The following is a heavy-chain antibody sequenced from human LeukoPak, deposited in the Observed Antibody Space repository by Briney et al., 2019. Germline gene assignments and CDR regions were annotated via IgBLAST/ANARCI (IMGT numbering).Heavy chain of an antibody. J-gene: IGHJ5*02. Sequence: SETLSLTCTVSGGSISSSSYYWGWIRQPPGKGLEWIGSIYYSGSTYYNPYRKSRVTMSEDTSKTQFSLKLSSVTAADTAVYYCARIGRTITIFGVASMGWFDPWGQGTLVTVSS. D-gene: IGHD3-3*01. V-gene: IGHV4-39*01. CDR3: ARIGRTITIFGVASMGWFDP. CDR2: IYYSGST. CDR1: GGSISSSSYY.